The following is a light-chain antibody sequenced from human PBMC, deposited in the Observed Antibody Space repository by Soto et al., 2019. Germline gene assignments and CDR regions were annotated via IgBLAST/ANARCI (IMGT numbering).Light chain of an antibody. CDR3: QSYDSSLSGGV. CDR1: SSNIGAGYD. Sequence: QSVLTQPPSASGAPGQRVTISCTGSSSNIGAGYDVHWYQQLPGTAPKLLIYGNSNRPSGVPDRFSGSKSGTSASLAITGLQAEDEADYYCQSYDSSLSGGVFGGGTKVTVL. CDR2: GNS. V-gene: IGLV1-40*01. J-gene: IGLJ3*02.